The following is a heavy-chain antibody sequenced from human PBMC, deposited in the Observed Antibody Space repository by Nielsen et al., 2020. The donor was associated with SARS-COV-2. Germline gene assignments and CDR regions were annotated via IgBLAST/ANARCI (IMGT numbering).Heavy chain of an antibody. V-gene: IGHV3-30*18. J-gene: IGHJ4*02. D-gene: IGHD6-13*01. CDR3: TKGAQLGDY. CDR1: GFTISRYG. Sequence: LKISCEASGFTISRYGMHWVRQAPGKGLEWVTFISYDGSVKYYADSVKGRFTISTDLSNNTLYLQMNSLRVEDTAIYYCTKGAQLGDYWGQGTLVTVSS. CDR2: ISYDGSVK.